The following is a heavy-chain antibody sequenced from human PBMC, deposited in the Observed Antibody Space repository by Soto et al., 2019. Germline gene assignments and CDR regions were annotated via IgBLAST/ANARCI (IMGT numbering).Heavy chain of an antibody. CDR1: VGSMSSYY. V-gene: IGHV4-4*07. D-gene: IGHD6-6*01. J-gene: IGHJ4*02. CDR3: ARGSIAPDF. Sequence: PAETLSLSCAVSVGSMSSYYWSWIRQPAGKGLEWIGRIYPSGSTNYNPSLKSRVTLSVDTSMNQFPLKLNSVTAADTAVYYCARGSIAPDFWGQGTLVTVSS. CDR2: IYPSGST.